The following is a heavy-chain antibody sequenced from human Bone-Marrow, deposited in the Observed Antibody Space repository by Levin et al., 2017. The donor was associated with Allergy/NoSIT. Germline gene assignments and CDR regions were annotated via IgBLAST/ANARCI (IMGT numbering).Heavy chain of an antibody. CDR3: AKAAFDI. V-gene: IGHV4-4*02. CDR2: IYHTGTT. CDR1: GGPITNDNW. Sequence: PSETLSLTCTVSGGPITNDNWWSWVRQSPGKGLEWIGEIYHTGTTNYNPSLKGRVTISVDKSRNKFSLRLTSMTAADTAMYFCAKAAFDIWGQGTMVIVSS. J-gene: IGHJ3*02.